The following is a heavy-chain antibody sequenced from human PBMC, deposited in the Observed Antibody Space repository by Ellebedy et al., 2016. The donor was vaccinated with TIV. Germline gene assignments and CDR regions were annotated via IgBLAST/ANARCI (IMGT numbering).Heavy chain of an antibody. CDR2: IYYRGTT. CDR3: ARNPPTYNWVDS. CDR1: GGSFTGSSYY. V-gene: IGHV4-39*01. Sequence: SETLSLTCTVSGGSFTGSSYYWGWFRQPPGKGLEWIGSIYYRGTTCYNPSLKSRVTISLDTSKNQFSLRLRSVTAADTAVYYCARNPPTYNWVDSWGQGTLVTVSS. J-gene: IGHJ5*01.